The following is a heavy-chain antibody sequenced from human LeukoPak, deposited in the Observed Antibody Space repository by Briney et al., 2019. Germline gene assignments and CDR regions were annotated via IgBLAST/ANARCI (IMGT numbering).Heavy chain of an antibody. CDR1: GFTFSTYA. CDR3: AKDLPNYYESSGYPS. Sequence: GGSLRLSCAASGFTFSTYAMSWVRQAPGKGLEWVSAISGSGGDTYYADSVKGRFTISRDNVKNTLYLQMNSLRADDTAVYYCAKDLPNYYESSGYPSWGQGILVTVSS. CDR2: ISGSGGDT. J-gene: IGHJ5*02. D-gene: IGHD3-22*01. V-gene: IGHV3-23*01.